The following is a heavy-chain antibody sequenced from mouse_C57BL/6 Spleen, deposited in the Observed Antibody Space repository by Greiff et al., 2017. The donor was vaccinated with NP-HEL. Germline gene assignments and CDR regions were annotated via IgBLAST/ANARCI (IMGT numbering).Heavy chain of an antibody. J-gene: IGHJ1*03. CDR1: GYSITSGYD. CDR2: ISYSGST. CDR3: ARGYYYGSRYFDV. V-gene: IGHV3-1*01. D-gene: IGHD1-1*01. Sequence: VQLQQSGPGMVKPSQSLTLTCTVTGYSITSGYDWHWIRHFPGNKLEWMGYISYSGSTNYNPSLKSRISITHDTSKNHFFLKLNSVTTEDTATYYCARGYYYGSRYFDVWGTGTTVTVSS.